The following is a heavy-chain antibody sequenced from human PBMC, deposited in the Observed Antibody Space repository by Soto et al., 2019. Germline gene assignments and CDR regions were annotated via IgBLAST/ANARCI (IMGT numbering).Heavy chain of an antibody. D-gene: IGHD3-3*01. CDR1: GYTLTEVS. Sequence: ASVKVSCKVSGYTLTEVSMHWVRQAPGKGHEWMGGFDPEDGETIYAQKFQGRVTMTEDTSTDTAYMELSSLRSEDTAVYYCATAIGSFGVVITDAFDIWGQGTMVTVSS. CDR3: ATAIGSFGVVITDAFDI. CDR2: FDPEDGET. J-gene: IGHJ3*02. V-gene: IGHV1-24*01.